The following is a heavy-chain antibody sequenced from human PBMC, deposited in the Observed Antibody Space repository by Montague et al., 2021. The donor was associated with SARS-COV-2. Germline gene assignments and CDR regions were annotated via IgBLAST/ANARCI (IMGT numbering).Heavy chain of an antibody. V-gene: IGHV4-38-2*02. CDR1: GYSINSNYY. D-gene: IGHD3-10*01. Sequence: SETLSLTCTVSGYSINSNYYWGWIRQPPGKGLEWIGCSYHSGTTXXHPXXXSRVTISLDTSNNHSSLKVTSVTAADTAVYYCARAPYYGPGKPYQFDYWGRGTLVTVSS. J-gene: IGHJ4*02. CDR3: ARAPYYGPGKPYQFDY. CDR2: SYHSGTT.